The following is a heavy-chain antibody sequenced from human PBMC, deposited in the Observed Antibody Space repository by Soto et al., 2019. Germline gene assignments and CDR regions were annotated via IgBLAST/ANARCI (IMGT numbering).Heavy chain of an antibody. D-gene: IGHD6-13*01. Sequence: QVQLVQSGTEVKKPGASVKVSCKASGYTFTSFGIGWVRQAPGQGLEWMGWINVYKGNTYYVQKLQGRVTMTTDTXXSTTYMELRSLRSDDTAVYYCARVPFSSSWYGVDYWGQGTLITVPS. V-gene: IGHV1-18*01. CDR3: ARVPFSSSWYGVDY. CDR1: GYTFTSFG. J-gene: IGHJ4*02. CDR2: INVYKGNT.